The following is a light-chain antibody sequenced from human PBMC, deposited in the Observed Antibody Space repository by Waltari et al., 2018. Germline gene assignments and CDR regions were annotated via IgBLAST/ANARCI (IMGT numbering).Light chain of an antibody. CDR3: QVWDSNSDHPV. CDR2: YDS. CDR1: SIGYKS. Sequence: SYVLTQPPSVSVAPGKTARITCGGSSIGYKSVHWYRQKPGQAPVLVIYYDSDRPSGIPERFSGSNSGNTATLTISRVEAGDEADYYCQVWDSNSDHPVFGGGTKLTVL. J-gene: IGLJ3*02. V-gene: IGLV3-21*04.